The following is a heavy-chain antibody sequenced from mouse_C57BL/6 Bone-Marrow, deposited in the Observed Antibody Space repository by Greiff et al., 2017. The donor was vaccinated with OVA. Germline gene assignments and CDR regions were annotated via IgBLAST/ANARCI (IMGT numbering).Heavy chain of an antibody. CDR2: IDPENGDT. J-gene: IGHJ2*01. D-gene: IGHD1-1*01. Sequence: EVKLVESGAELVRPGASVKLSCTASGFNIKDDYMHWVKQRPEQGLEWIGWIDPENGDTEYASKFQGKATITADTSSNTAYLQLSSLTSEDTAVYYCTTSGYYGSPFDYWGQGTTLTVSS. CDR1: GFNIKDDY. CDR3: TTSGYYGSPFDY. V-gene: IGHV14-4*01.